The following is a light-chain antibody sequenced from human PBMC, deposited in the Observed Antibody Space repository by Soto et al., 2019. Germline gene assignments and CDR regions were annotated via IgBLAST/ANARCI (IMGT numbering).Light chain of an antibody. CDR3: QQYNSYPYT. CDR1: QSFNTW. Sequence: DVQMTQSPSSLSPSVGDRVTITCRASQSFNTWLAWYQQKPGKAPKLLIYKTSILESGVPSRFSGSGSGTELTLTTSSLQSEDSATYYCQQYNSYPYTFGLGTKLEIK. J-gene: IGKJ2*01. CDR2: KTS. V-gene: IGKV1-5*03.